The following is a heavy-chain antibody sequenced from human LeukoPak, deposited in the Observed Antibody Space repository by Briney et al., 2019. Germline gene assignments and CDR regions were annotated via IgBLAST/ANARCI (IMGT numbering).Heavy chain of an antibody. CDR1: GFTFSSYA. CDR2: IGAGGTFT. Sequence: GGSLRLSCTASGFTFSSYAMNWVRQAPGKGLEWVSGIGAGGTFTYYADSVKGRFTIFRDNSRNTLYLQMNSLRAEDTAIYYCAKAEGKNPTGGRWLDWGQGTLVTVSS. D-gene: IGHD6-19*01. J-gene: IGHJ4*02. V-gene: IGHV3-23*01. CDR3: AKAEGKNPTGGRWLD.